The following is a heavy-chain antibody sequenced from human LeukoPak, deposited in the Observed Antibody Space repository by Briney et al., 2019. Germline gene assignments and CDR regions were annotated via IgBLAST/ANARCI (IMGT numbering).Heavy chain of an antibody. Sequence: PGGSLRLSCAASGLTVTKTYMSWVRQAPGKGLEWVSYISSSGSTIYYADSVKGRFTISRDNAKNSMYLQMNSLRAEDTAVYYCAREAMDMVRGVTRRAFDIWGQGTMVTASS. J-gene: IGHJ3*02. CDR3: AREAMDMVRGVTRRAFDI. CDR1: GLTVTKTY. V-gene: IGHV3-11*04. D-gene: IGHD3-10*01. CDR2: ISSSGSTI.